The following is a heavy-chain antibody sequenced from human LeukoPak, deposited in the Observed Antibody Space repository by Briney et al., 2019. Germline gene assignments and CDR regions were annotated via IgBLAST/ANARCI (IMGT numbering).Heavy chain of an antibody. CDR3: ARDRQQQLSAFDI. CDR2: ISSAGDYI. D-gene: IGHD6-13*01. V-gene: IGHV3-21*01. J-gene: IGHJ3*02. CDR1: GFIFSNYG. Sequence: GGSLRLSCAVSGFIFSNYGMNWVRQAPGKGLEWVSSISSAGDYIYYADSVKGRFTISRDNAKNSLFLQMNSLRDEDTAVYHCARDRQQQLSAFDIWGQGTMATVSS.